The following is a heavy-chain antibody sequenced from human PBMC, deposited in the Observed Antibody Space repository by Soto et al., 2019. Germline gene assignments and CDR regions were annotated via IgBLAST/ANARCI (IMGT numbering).Heavy chain of an antibody. CDR2: ISNTGSST. V-gene: IGHV3-23*01. CDR3: RTLYCSTTSCSPIHIYYYGMDV. J-gene: IGHJ6*01. D-gene: IGHD2-2*01. Sequence: EVQLLESGGGLVQPGESLRLSCAATGVTVISRAMSWVRQAPGKGLQWVSAISNTGSSTYYADAVKGLFTISRASSKYTLYLQMNSLRAEDTAVYYCRTLYCSTTSCSPIHIYYYGMDVWGQGTSVTVSS. CDR1: GVTVISRA.